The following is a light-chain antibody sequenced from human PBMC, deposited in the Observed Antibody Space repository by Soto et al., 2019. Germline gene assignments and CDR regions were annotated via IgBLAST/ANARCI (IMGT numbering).Light chain of an antibody. CDR3: QQYGSSLPFT. V-gene: IGKV3-20*01. J-gene: IGKJ2*01. CDR1: QIVGNTY. Sequence: EIVLTQSPGTLFLSPGERASLSCRASQIVGNTYLAWFQQRPGQAPRLLIHATSSRATGIPDRFSGSGSGTDFTLTISRLEPEDSAMYYCQQYGSSLPFTFGQGTKVEI. CDR2: ATS.